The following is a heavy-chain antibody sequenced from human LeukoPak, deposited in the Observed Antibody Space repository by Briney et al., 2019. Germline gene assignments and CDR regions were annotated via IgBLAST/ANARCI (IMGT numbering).Heavy chain of an antibody. J-gene: IGHJ6*03. CDR1: GGSISSYY. Sequence: SETLSLTCTVSGGSISSYYWSWIRQPPGKGLEWIGYIYTSGSTNYNPSHKSRVTISVDTSKNQFSLKLSSVTAADTAVYYCAKAVYYYMDVWGKGTTVTVSS. CDR2: IYTSGST. CDR3: AKAVYYYMDV. V-gene: IGHV4-4*09.